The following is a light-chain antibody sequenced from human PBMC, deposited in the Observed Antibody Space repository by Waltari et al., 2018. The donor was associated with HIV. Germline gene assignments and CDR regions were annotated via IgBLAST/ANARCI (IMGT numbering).Light chain of an antibody. CDR2: TAS. V-gene: IGKV1-5*03. CDR3: QQSNSYPLT. J-gene: IGKJ1*01. CDR1: QTINRW. Sequence: DTQMTQFPSTLSASVGDSVTITCRASQTINRWLDWYQQKPGKAPRLLMYTASTLQSGVPYRFSGSGSGTEFTLTISSLQPDDFASYYCQQSNSYPLTFGQGTKVEIK.